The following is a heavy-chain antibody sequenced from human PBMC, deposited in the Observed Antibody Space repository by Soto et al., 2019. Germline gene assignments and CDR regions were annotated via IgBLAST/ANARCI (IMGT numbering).Heavy chain of an antibody. J-gene: IGHJ6*02. Sequence: PSETLSLTCTVSGDSIDTSNYYWGWIRQPPGKGLEWIGSIYFSGRTYYNPSLKSRVITSVDTAQNQFSLKLTSVTAADTAVYYCARLAYYDSWSGYPREGMDVWGQGTTVTVSS. CDR1: GDSIDTSNYY. CDR3: ARLAYYDSWSGYPREGMDV. CDR2: IYFSGRT. D-gene: IGHD3-3*01. V-gene: IGHV4-39*01.